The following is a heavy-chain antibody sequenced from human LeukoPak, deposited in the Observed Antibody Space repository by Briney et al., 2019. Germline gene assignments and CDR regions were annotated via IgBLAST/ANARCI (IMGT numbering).Heavy chain of an antibody. CDR2: INWNGDTT. CDR3: ARTYAYDATGDRGH. J-gene: IGHJ4*02. V-gene: IGHV3-20*04. Sequence: GGSLRLSCAASGLSFDDYVMSWVRQAPGKGLEWVSGINWNGDTTGYADSVKGRFTISRDNAKNSLYLQMNSLRAEDTAVYYCARTYAYDATGDRGHWGQGTLVTVSS. CDR1: GLSFDDYV. D-gene: IGHD3-16*01.